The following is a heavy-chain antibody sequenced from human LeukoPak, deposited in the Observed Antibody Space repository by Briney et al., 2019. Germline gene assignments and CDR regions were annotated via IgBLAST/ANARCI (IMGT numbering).Heavy chain of an antibody. D-gene: IGHD3-22*01. CDR1: GGSISSYY. V-gene: IGHV4-59*08. CDR2: IYYSGST. CDR3: ARHSSGYYYVGYYYYGMDV. J-gene: IGHJ6*02. Sequence: SETPSLTCTVSGGSISSYYWSWIRQPPGKGLEWIGYIYYSGSTNYNPSLKSRVTISVDTSKNQFSLKLSSVTAADTAVYYCARHSSGYYYVGYYYYGMDVWGQGTTVTVSS.